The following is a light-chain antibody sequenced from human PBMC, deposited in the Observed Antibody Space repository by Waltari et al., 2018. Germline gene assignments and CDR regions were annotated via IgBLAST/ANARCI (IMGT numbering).Light chain of an antibody. CDR1: SSNIGSNY. CDR2: RSN. V-gene: IGLV1-47*01. Sequence: QSLLTQPHSASGTPGQRVTISCSGSSSNIGSNYVYWYQQLPGTAPKRLIYRSNQRPSGVPDRFSGSKSGTSASLAISGLRSEDEADYYCAAWDDNLSGGVFGGGTKLTVL. J-gene: IGLJ3*02. CDR3: AAWDDNLSGGV.